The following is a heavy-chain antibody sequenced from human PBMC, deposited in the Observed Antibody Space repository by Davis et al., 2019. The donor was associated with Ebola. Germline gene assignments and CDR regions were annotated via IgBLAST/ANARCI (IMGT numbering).Heavy chain of an antibody. Sequence: GGSLRLSCAASGFTFSSYAMSWVRQAPGRGLEWVSTISSSDGSTYYADSVKGRFTISRDNSKNTLYLQLNSLRAGDTAIYYCAKNGPAHGGWGQGTLVTVSS. J-gene: IGHJ4*02. V-gene: IGHV3-23*01. CDR3: AKNGPAHGG. D-gene: IGHD3-16*01. CDR1: GFTFSSYA. CDR2: ISSSDGST.